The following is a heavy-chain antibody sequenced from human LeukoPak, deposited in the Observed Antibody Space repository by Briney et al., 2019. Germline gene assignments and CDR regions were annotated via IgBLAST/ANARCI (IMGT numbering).Heavy chain of an antibody. CDR3: TRPYYYDSSGDAFDI. J-gene: IGHJ3*02. Sequence: PGGSLRLSCESSGFTFNTFSMNWVRQAPGKGLEWVAVISYDGSNKYYADSVKGRFTISRDNSKNTLYLQMNSLRAEDTAVYYCTRPYYYDSSGDAFDIWGQGTMVTVSS. CDR2: ISYDGSNK. V-gene: IGHV3-30*03. D-gene: IGHD3-22*01. CDR1: GFTFNTFS.